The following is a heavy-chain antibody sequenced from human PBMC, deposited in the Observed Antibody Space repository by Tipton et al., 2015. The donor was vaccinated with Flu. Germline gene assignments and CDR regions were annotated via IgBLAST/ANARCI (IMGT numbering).Heavy chain of an antibody. J-gene: IGHJ4*02. CDR3: AIASGSGTYVIFDY. Sequence: TLSLTCTASGDSMSSFYWSWIRQPAGKGLEFIGRIYTSGTSNYNPSLKSRVTMSIDTSKNQFSLKLNSVTAADTAVYYCAIASGSGTYVIFDYWGQGTLVTVSS. CDR1: GDSMSSFY. CDR2: IYTSGTS. D-gene: IGHD3-10*01. V-gene: IGHV4-4*07.